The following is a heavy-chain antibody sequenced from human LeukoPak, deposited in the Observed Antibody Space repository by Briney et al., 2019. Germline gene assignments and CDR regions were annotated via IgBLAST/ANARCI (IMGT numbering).Heavy chain of an antibody. V-gene: IGHV4-61*01. CDR1: GGSISSGSYY. J-gene: IGHJ5*02. CDR3: ARQGIAAAGYNWFDP. Sequence: PSETLSLTCTVSGGSISSGSYYWNWIRQPPGKGLEWIGYIYYSGSTNYNPSLKSRVTISVDTSKNQFSLKLSSVTAADTAVYYCARQGIAAAGYNWFDPWGQGTLVTVSS. D-gene: IGHD6-13*01. CDR2: IYYSGST.